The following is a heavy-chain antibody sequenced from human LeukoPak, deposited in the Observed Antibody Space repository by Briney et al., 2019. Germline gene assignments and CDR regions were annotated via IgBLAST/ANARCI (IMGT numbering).Heavy chain of an antibody. D-gene: IGHD6-6*01. V-gene: IGHV1-69*05. Sequence: ASVKVSCKASGGTFSSYAISWVRQAPGQGLEWMGGIIPIFGTANYAQKFQGRVTITTDESTSTAYMELSSLRPEDTAVYYCASSGSSSSGLSFYYYYYMDVWGKGTTVTVSS. CDR1: GGTFSSYA. J-gene: IGHJ6*03. CDR2: IIPIFGTA. CDR3: ASSGSSSSGLSFYYYYYMDV.